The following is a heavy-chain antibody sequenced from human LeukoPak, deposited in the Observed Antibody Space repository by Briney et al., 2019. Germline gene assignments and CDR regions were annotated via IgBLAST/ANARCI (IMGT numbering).Heavy chain of an antibody. Sequence: ASVKLSRKSSGYTFTGYYMHWERQAPGQGLELMGWINPNSGGTNYAQKFQGRVTMTMDTSISTTYMELNRLRSDDTAVYECARYNWNYGLGWPLDYWGQGTLVTVSS. CDR3: ARYNWNYGLGWPLDY. V-gene: IGHV1-2*02. J-gene: IGHJ4*02. CDR1: GYTFTGYY. D-gene: IGHD1-7*01. CDR2: INPNSGGT.